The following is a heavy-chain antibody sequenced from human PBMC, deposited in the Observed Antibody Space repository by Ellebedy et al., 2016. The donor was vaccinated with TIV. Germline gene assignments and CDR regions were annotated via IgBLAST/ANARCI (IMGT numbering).Heavy chain of an antibody. D-gene: IGHD6-13*01. CDR2: ISAYNRNT. V-gene: IGHV1-18*01. Sequence: AASVKVSCKASGYDFGSYSIAWVRQAPGQAPEWMGGISAYNRNTHYAQRLQDRDTMTTDTSTSTAYMELRSLRSDDTAVYYCATSATFIAGGRADYWGQGTLVTVSS. CDR1: GYDFGSYS. J-gene: IGHJ4*02. CDR3: ATSATFIAGGRADY.